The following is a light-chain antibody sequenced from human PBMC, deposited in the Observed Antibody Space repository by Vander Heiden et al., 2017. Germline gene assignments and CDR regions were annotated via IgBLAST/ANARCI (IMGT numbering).Light chain of an antibody. Sequence: SSELTQSPSVSVCPGQTATITCSGDALPFQHAYWYQQKPGQAPLLVIYKDNERPSGIPERFSGSNSGTTVTLTINGVQAEDEADYYCQSADSSGIYLIFGAGTKVTVL. CDR2: KDN. V-gene: IGLV3-25*03. CDR1: ALPFQH. CDR3: QSADSSGIYLI. J-gene: IGLJ2*01.